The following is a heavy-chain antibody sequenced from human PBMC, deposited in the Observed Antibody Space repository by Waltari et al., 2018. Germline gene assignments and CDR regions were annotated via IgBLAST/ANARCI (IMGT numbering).Heavy chain of an antibody. CDR2: INHSGST. CDR1: GGSISSGGYY. D-gene: IGHD3-16*02. J-gene: IGHJ6*02. Sequence: QVQLQESGPGLVKPSQTLSLTCTVSGGSISSGGYYWSWLRQHPGKGLEWIGEINHSGSTNYNPSLKSRVTISVDTSKNQFSLKLSSVTAADTAVYYCARGGGDYVWGSYRYGYYYYGMDVWGQGTTVTVSS. V-gene: IGHV4-31*03. CDR3: ARGGGDYVWGSYRYGYYYYGMDV.